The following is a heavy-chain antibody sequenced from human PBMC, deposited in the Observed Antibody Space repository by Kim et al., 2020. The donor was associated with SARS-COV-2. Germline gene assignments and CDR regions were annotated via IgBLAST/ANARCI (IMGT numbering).Heavy chain of an antibody. CDR3: TGRYCSGSNCYWGLAY. CDR2: IYVSGNT. CDR1: GFTVSSNF. D-gene: IGHD2-15*01. Sequence: GGSLRLSCAASGFTVSSNFINWVRQAPGKGLEWVSTIYVSGNTYYADSVKGRFTISRDNSKNTVDLQMNNLRVEDTAVYYCTGRYCSGSNCYWGLAYWGQGTLVTVSS. V-gene: IGHV3-53*01. J-gene: IGHJ4*02.